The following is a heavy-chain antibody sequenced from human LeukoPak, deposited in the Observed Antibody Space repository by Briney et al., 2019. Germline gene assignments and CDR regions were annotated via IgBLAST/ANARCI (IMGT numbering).Heavy chain of an antibody. Sequence: ASVKVSCKASGYTFTGYYMHWVRQAPGQGLEWMGWINPNSGGTNYAQKFQGRVTMTRDTSISTAYMELSRLRSAATAVYYCATAIVNPYSDYMDVWGKGTTVTVSS. CDR2: INPNSGGT. J-gene: IGHJ6*03. CDR1: GYTFTGYY. CDR3: ATAIVNPYSDYMDV. V-gene: IGHV1-2*02. D-gene: IGHD4-11*01.